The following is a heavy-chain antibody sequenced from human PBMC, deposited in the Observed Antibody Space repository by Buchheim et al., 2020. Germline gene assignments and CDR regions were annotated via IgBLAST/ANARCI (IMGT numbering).Heavy chain of an antibody. J-gene: IGHJ4*02. CDR1: GFTFSDYY. Sequence: VQLVESGGGLVKPGGSLRLSCAASGFTFSDYYMSWIRQAPGKGLEWVSAISGSGGSTYYADSVKGRFTISRDNSKNTRYLQMNSLRAEDTAVYYCAKVGVWFGELYPFDYWGQGTL. CDR3: AKVGVWFGELYPFDY. V-gene: IGHV3-23*04. D-gene: IGHD3-10*01. CDR2: ISGSGGST.